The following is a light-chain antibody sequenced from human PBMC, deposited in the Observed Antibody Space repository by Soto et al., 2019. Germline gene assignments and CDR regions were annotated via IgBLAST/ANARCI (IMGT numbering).Light chain of an antibody. CDR3: ISYTDRQSYL. Sequence: QSVLTHPASVPGPPGQSITISCMGTSIDIGSYNHVAWYQQFPGKSPKLMIYAVSDRPPGVSDRFSGSKSGITASLTISGLQTEDEADYYCISYTDRQSYLFGTGTKVTV. CDR1: SIDIGSYNH. J-gene: IGLJ1*01. CDR2: AVS. V-gene: IGLV2-14*03.